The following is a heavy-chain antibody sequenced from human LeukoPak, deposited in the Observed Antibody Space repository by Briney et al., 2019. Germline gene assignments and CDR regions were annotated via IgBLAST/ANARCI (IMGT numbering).Heavy chain of an antibody. V-gene: IGHV3-11*04. J-gene: IGHJ4*02. CDR3: ARVGYSDFWSGYYWDY. D-gene: IGHD3-3*01. Sequence: GGSLRLSCSASGFTFNDYYMSWIRQAPGKGLEWVSYISSSGTTIYYADSVQGRFIISRDNARNSLYLQMNSLRAEDTAVYYCARVGYSDFWSGYYWDYWGQGTLATVSS. CDR1: GFTFNDYY. CDR2: ISSSGTTI.